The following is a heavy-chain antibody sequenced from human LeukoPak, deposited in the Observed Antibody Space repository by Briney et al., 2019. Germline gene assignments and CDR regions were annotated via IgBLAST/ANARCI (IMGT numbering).Heavy chain of an antibody. CDR3: AKDIGDSVGYNYFDS. Sequence: GGSLRLACAASGFTFDDYTMHWVRQAPGKGLEWVSLISWHGSTTKYADSVKGRFTISRDNLKNSLSLQMNSLGPEDTALYYCAKDIGDSVGYNYFDSWGQGTLVTVSS. CDR2: ISWHGSTT. V-gene: IGHV3-43*01. J-gene: IGHJ4*02. D-gene: IGHD3-22*01. CDR1: GFTFDDYT.